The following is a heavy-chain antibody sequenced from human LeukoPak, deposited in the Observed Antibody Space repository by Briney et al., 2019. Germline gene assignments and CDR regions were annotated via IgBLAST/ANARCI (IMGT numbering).Heavy chain of an antibody. V-gene: IGHV3-49*04. D-gene: IGHD3-10*01. CDR2: IRAKIHDGTT. J-gene: IGHJ4*02. CDR3: SRGQKNPYGPEFDY. CDR1: GFIFGDYN. Sequence: GGSLRLSCTTSGFIFGDYNMNWVRQAPGKGLEWVGYIRAKIHDGTTDFAASVKGRFTISRDDSKSIAYLQMTSLKSEDTAVYYCSRGQKNPYGPEFDYWGQGTLVTVSS.